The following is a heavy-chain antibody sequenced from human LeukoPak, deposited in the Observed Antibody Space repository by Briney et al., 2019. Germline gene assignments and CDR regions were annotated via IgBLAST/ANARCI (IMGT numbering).Heavy chain of an antibody. V-gene: IGHV3-30*02. J-gene: IGHJ4*02. CDR1: GFTFSSYG. D-gene: IGHD2-2*01. CDR2: IRYDGSNK. CDR3: AKDARQYCSSTSCYR. Sequence: GGSLRLSCAASGFTFSSYGMHWVRQAPGKGLEWVAFIRYDGSNKYYADSVKGRFTISRDNSKNTLYLQMTSLRAEDTAVYYCAKDARQYCSSTSCYRWGQGTLVTVSS.